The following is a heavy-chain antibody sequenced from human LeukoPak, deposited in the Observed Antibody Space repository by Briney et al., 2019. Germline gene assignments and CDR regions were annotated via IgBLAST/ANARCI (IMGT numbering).Heavy chain of an antibody. Sequence: SETLSLTCTVSGGSISSYYWSWIRQPPGKGLEWIGYIYYSGSTNYNPSLKSRVTISVDTSKNQFSLKLSSVTAADTAVYYCAREDYYGSGSYYPRKGAFDIWGQGTMVTVSS. J-gene: IGHJ3*02. CDR1: GGSISSYY. V-gene: IGHV4-59*01. CDR2: IYYSGST. D-gene: IGHD3-10*01. CDR3: AREDYYGSGSYYPRKGAFDI.